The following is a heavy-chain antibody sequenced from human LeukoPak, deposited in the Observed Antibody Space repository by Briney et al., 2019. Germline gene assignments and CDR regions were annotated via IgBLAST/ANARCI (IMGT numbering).Heavy chain of an antibody. CDR3: AREPEDYGDIHYFDY. D-gene: IGHD4-17*01. V-gene: IGHV1-69*04. CDR2: IIPILGIA. J-gene: IGHJ4*02. CDR1: GGTFSSYA. Sequence: ASVKVSCKASGGTFSSYAISWVRQAPGQGLEWMGRIIPILGIANYAQKFQGRVTITADKSTSTAYMELSSLRSEDTAVYYCAREPEDYGDIHYFDYWGQGTLVTVSS.